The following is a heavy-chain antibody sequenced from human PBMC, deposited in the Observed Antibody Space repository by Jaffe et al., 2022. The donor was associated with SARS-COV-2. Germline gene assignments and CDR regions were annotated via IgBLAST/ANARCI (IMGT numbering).Heavy chain of an antibody. CDR1: GFTFSSYG. Sequence: QVQLVESGGGVVQPGRSLRLSCAASGFTFSSYGMHWVRQAPGKGLEWVAVISYDGSNKYYADSVKGRFTISRDNSKNTLYLQMNSLRAEDTAVYYCAKDPGYSSSWGYYYYGMDVWGQGTTVTVSS. CDR2: ISYDGSNK. D-gene: IGHD6-13*01. J-gene: IGHJ6*02. V-gene: IGHV3-30*18. CDR3: AKDPGYSSSWGYYYYGMDV.